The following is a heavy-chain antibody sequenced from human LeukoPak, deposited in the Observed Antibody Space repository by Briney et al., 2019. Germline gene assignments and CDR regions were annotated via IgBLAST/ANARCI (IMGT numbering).Heavy chain of an antibody. V-gene: IGHV4-59*01. Sequence: SETLSLTCTVSGGSISSYYWSWIRQPPGKGLEWIGYIYYSGSTNYNPSLKSRITISVDTSKNQFSLKLSSVTAADTAVYYCARRGSGSWWVFDYWGQGTLVTVSS. CDR2: IYYSGST. D-gene: IGHD6-19*01. J-gene: IGHJ4*02. CDR1: GGSISSYY. CDR3: ARRGSGSWWVFDY.